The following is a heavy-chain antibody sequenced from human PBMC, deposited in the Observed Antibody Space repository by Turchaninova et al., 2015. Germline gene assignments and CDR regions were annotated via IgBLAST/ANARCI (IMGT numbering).Heavy chain of an antibody. CDR1: GFSLRTSGGG. Sequence: QITLTESGPTLVKPTQTLTLNCTFAGFSLRTSGGGVGLIRQPPGKALEWLALIYWDDDKRYSPSLKSRLTITKDTSKNQVVLTMTNMDPVDTATYYCAHRDIRYSSSSGLDYWGQGTLVTVSS. D-gene: IGHD6-6*01. J-gene: IGHJ4*02. CDR2: IYWDDDK. V-gene: IGHV2-5*02. CDR3: AHRDIRYSSSSGLDY.